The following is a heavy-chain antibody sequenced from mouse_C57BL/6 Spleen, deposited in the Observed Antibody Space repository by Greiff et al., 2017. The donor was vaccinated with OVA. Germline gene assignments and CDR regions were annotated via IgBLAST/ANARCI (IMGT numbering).Heavy chain of an antibody. CDR3: EWPEYSNDGACFAY. CDR2: ISSGSSTI. D-gene: IGHD2-12*01. V-gene: IGHV5-17*01. CDR1: GFTFSDYG. J-gene: IGHJ3*01. Sequence: EVKLVESGGGLVKPGGSLKLSCAASGFTFSDYGMHWVRQAPEKGLEWVAYISSGSSTIYYADTVKGRFTISRDNAKNTLFLQRTSLRSEAAAMYYCEWPEYSNDGACFAYWGQGTLVTVSA.